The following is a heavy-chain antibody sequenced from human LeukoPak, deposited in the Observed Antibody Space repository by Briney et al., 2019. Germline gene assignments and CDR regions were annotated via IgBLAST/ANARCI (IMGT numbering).Heavy chain of an antibody. J-gene: IGHJ4*02. CDR1: GYTFTSYN. V-gene: IGHV1-8*01. Sequence: ASVKVSCKASGYTFTSYNINWVRQATGQGLEWMGWMNPNSGNTGYAQKFQGRVTMTRNTSISTAYMELSSLRSEDTAVYYCARAWYSSSSYGYWGQGTLVTVSS. D-gene: IGHD6-6*01. CDR2: MNPNSGNT. CDR3: ARAWYSSSSYGY.